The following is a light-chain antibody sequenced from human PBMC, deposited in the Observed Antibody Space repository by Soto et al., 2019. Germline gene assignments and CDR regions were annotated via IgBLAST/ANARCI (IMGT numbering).Light chain of an antibody. CDR2: DVS. J-gene: IGLJ1*01. CDR3: SSFTSSSSYV. CDR1: SSDFGIYNS. V-gene: IGLV2-14*01. Sequence: QSALTQPASVSGSPGQSITLLCTGTSSDFGIYNSVSWYQQHPGKAPKLMIHDVSNRPSGVSSRFSGSRSGNTASLTISGLQAEDEAHYYCSSFTSSSSYVFGPGTKVT.